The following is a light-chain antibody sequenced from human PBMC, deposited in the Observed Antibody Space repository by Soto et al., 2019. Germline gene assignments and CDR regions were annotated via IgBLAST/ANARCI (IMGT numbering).Light chain of an antibody. J-gene: IGLJ1*01. CDR2: DVS. CDR1: SRVVGGYNY. Sequence: TQPRLGSGSPGNSGTTSCTGTSRVVGGYNYVSWYQQHPGKSPKLMIDDVSKRPSGVPDRFSGSKSGNTASLTISGLQAEDEADYYCCSYAGSYTYVFGTGTKVTVL. V-gene: IGLV2-11*01. CDR3: CSYAGSYTYV.